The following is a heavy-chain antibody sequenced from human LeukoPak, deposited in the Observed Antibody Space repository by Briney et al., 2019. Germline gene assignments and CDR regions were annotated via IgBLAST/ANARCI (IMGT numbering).Heavy chain of an antibody. Sequence: PSETLSLTCAVSGGSISNYFWSWIRQPAGKGLEWIGRIYFTGISDYIPSLKSRVTMSVDTSNNQFFLKLISVTAADTAFYYCARGYGEATGEAFDIWGQGTIVTVSS. CDR2: IYFTGIS. CDR3: ARGYGEATGEAFDI. CDR1: GGSISNYF. V-gene: IGHV4-4*07. D-gene: IGHD1-14*01. J-gene: IGHJ3*02.